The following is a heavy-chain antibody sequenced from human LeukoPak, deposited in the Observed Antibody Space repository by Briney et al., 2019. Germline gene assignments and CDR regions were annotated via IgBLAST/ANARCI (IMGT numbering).Heavy chain of an antibody. J-gene: IGHJ6*03. D-gene: IGHD5-18*01. V-gene: IGHV3-7*01. CDR3: ARVGYSYGPYYYHYMHV. CDR1: GFTFSSYW. Sequence: PGGSLRLSCAASGFTFSSYWMSWVRQAPGKGLEWVANIKQDGSEKYYVDSVKGRFTISRDNAKNSLYLQMNSLRAEDTAVYCCARVGYSYGPYYYHYMHVWRKGTTVTVPS. CDR2: IKQDGSEK.